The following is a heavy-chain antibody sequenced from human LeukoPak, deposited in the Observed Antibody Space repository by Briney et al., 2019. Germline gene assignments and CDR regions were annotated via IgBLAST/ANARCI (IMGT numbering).Heavy chain of an antibody. V-gene: IGHV3-30*18. CDR1: GFTFSSYG. CDR2: IWYGGSNK. J-gene: IGHJ3*02. CDR3: AKSEYQLDDAFDI. Sequence: PGRSLRLSCAASGFTFSSYGMHWVRQAPGKGLEWVAVIWYGGSNKYYADSVKGRFTISRDNSKNTLYLQMNSLRAEDTAVYYCAKSEYQLDDAFDIWGQGTMVTVSS. D-gene: IGHD2-2*01.